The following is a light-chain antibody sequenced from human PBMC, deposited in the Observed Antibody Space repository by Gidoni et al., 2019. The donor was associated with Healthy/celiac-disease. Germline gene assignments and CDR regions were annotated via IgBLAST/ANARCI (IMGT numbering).Light chain of an antibody. CDR1: QDISNY. V-gene: IGKV1-33*01. CDR2: DAS. J-gene: IGKJ4*01. Sequence: DIQMTQSPSSLSASVGERVTITCQASQDISNYLNWYQQKPGKAPKLLIYDASNLETGFPSRFSGSGSGTDFTFTISILQPEDIATYYCQHYDNLPPAFGGGTKVEIK. CDR3: QHYDNLPPA.